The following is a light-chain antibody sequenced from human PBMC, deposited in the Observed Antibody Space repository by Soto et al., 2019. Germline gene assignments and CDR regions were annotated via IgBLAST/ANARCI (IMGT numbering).Light chain of an antibody. Sequence: DIQMTQSPSSLSASVGDRVTITCRASQSISSYLNWYQQKPGKAPKLLIYAASSLQSGVPSRFSGSGSGTEFTLTISSLQPDDFASYFCLQVYSFPRTFGLGTKVDIK. CDR1: QSISSY. J-gene: IGKJ1*01. V-gene: IGKV1-39*01. CDR3: LQVYSFPRT. CDR2: AAS.